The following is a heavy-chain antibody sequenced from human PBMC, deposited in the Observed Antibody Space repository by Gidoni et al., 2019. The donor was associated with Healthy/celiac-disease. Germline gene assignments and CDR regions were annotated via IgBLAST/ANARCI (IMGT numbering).Heavy chain of an antibody. CDR3: AKGCSGGSCFDY. J-gene: IGHJ4*02. Sequence: EVQLLESGGGLVQPGGSLRLSCAASGFPFSSDAMSWVRQAPGKGLEWVSAISGSGGSTYYADSVKGRFTISRDNSKNTLYLQMNSLRAEDTAVYYCAKGCSGGSCFDYWGQGTLVTVSS. D-gene: IGHD2-15*01. CDR2: ISGSGGST. CDR1: GFPFSSDA. V-gene: IGHV3-23*01.